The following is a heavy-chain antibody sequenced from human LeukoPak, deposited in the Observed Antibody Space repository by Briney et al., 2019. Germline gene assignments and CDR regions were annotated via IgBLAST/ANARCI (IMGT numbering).Heavy chain of an antibody. V-gene: IGHV4-4*07. CDR3: AREVRGLIPYYYYGMDV. Sequence: SETLSLTCTVSGGSISSYYWSWIREPAGKGLEWIGRIYTSGSTNYNPSLKSRVTMSVDTSKNQFSLKLSSVTAADTAVYYCAREVRGLIPYYYYGMDVWGQGTTVTVSS. J-gene: IGHJ6*02. CDR1: GGSISSYY. CDR2: IYTSGST. D-gene: IGHD3-10*01.